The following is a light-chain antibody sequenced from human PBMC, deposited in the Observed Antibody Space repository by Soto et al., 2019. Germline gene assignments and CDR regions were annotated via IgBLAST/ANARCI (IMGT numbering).Light chain of an antibody. V-gene: IGLV2-23*02. Sequence: QSVLTRPAYVSGSPGESITISSTRTSSDVGSYNLVSWYQQHPGKAPKLMIYEVSKRPSGVSNRFSGSKSGNTASLTISGLQAEDEADYYCCSYAGSSTFPYVFGTGTKVTVL. CDR2: EVS. CDR3: CSYAGSSTFPYV. CDR1: SSDVGSYNL. J-gene: IGLJ1*01.